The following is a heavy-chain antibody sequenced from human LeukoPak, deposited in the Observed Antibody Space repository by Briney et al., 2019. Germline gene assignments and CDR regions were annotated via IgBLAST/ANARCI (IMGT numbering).Heavy chain of an antibody. J-gene: IGHJ6*02. CDR3: VRDHHGMDV. Sequence: GGSLRLSCAASGFIFGDYAMHWVRQAPGKGLEWVAAIAFDDTDRYYIDSVKGRFTISRDDSKNTLYLHMTSLRDGDTAVYYCVRDHHGMDVWGQGTTVIVS. CDR1: GFIFGDYA. CDR2: IAFDDTDR. V-gene: IGHV3-30*04.